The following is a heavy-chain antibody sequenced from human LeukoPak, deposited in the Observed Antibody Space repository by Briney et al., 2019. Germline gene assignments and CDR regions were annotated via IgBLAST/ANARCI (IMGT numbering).Heavy chain of an antibody. Sequence: GGSLRLSCAASGFTVSSNYRGWVRQAPGQGLEWVSGIYSGGSTYDADSVEGGFIISGDNSKNTLYLQRNRRRAEDPAVYYCARAGVAAAGEGDYYYYGMDVWGQGTTVTVSS. CDR3: ARAGVAAAGEGDYYYYGMDV. CDR2: IYSGGST. J-gene: IGHJ6*02. D-gene: IGHD6-13*01. CDR1: GFTVSSNY. V-gene: IGHV3-53*01.